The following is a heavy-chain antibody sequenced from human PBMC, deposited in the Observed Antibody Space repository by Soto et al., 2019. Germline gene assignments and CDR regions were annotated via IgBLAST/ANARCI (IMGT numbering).Heavy chain of an antibody. CDR1: GYAFTTYG. CDR3: ARGRYGDS. D-gene: IGHD1-1*01. V-gene: IGHV1-18*01. CDR2: ISAHNGNT. J-gene: IGHJ4*02. Sequence: QVHLVQSGAEVKKPGASVKVSCKGSGYAFTTYGITWVRQAPGQGLEWMGWISAHNGNTNYAQKLQGRVTVTRDTSTSTAYMELRSLRSDDATVYYCARGRYGDSWGQGALVTVSS.